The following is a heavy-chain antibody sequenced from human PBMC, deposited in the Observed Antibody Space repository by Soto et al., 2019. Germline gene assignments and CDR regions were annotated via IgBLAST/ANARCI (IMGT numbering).Heavy chain of an antibody. CDR1: GGSVSSGSYY. CDR2: IYYSGST. J-gene: IGHJ1*01. Sequence: PSETLSLTCTVSGGSVSSGSYYWSWIRQPPGKGLEWIGYIYYSGSTNYNPSLKSRVTISVDTSKNQFSLKLSSVTAADTAVYYCASYYYDSSGYYYDEYFQHWGQGTLVTVSS. D-gene: IGHD3-22*01. V-gene: IGHV4-61*01. CDR3: ASYYYDSSGYYYDEYFQH.